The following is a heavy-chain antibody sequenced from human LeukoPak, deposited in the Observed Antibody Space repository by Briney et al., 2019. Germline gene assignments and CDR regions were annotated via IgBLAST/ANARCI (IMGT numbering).Heavy chain of an antibody. D-gene: IGHD3-22*01. J-gene: IGHJ4*02. V-gene: IGHV1-18*01. CDR3: ARSLGDSSGYYPLPFNY. CDR1: GYTFSNYG. Sequence: ASVKVSCKASGYTFSNYGITWVRQAPGQGLEWMGWISGYNGNTNFAQKLQGRVSMTTDTSAYTSDMELRSLRSDDTAVYYCARSLGDSSGYYPLPFNYWGQGTLVIVSS. CDR2: ISGYNGNT.